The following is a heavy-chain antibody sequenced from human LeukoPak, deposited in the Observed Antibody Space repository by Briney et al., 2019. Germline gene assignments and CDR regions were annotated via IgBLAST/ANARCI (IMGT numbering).Heavy chain of an antibody. J-gene: IGHJ6*02. CDR2: INPNSGGT. V-gene: IGHV1-2*02. CDR3: ARIMVRGVITPGAQADV. Sequence: ASVKVSFKASGYTFTGYYMHWVRQAPGQGLEWMGWINPNSGGTNYAQKFQGRVTMTRDTSISTAYMELSRLRSDDTAVYYCARIMVRGVITPGAQADVWGQGTTVTVSS. D-gene: IGHD3-10*01. CDR1: GYTFTGYY.